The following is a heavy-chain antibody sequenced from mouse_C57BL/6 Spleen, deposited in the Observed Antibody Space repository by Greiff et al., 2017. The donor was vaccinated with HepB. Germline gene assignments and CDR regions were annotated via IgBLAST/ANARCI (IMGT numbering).Heavy chain of an antibody. CDR3: ARLDGNYWYFDV. J-gene: IGHJ1*03. V-gene: IGHV1-69*01. Sequence: QVQLQQPGAELVMPGASVKLSCKASGYTFTSYWMHWVKQRPGQGLEWIGEIDPSDSYTNYNQKFKGKSTLTVDKSSSTAYMQLSSLISEDSAVYYCARLDGNYWYFDVWGTGTTVTVSS. CDR2: IDPSDSYT. CDR1: GYTFTSYW. D-gene: IGHD2-1*01.